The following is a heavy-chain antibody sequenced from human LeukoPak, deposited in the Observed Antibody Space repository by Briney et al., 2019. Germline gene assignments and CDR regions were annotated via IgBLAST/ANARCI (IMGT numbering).Heavy chain of an antibody. V-gene: IGHV3-7*01. J-gene: IGHJ4*02. CDR3: AKGIAAAGTSLGY. CDR1: GFTVSSNY. CDR2: IKQDGSEK. Sequence: GGSLRLSCAASGFTVSSNYMSWVRQAPGKGLEWVANIKQDGSEKYYVDSVKGRFTISRDNAMNSLYLQMNSLRAGDTAVYYCAKGIAAAGTSLGYWGQGTLVTVSS. D-gene: IGHD6-13*01.